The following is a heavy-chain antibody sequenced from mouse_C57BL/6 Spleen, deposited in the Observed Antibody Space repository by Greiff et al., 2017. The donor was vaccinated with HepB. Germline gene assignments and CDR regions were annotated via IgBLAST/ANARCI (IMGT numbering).Heavy chain of an antibody. CDR2: ISYDGSN. CDR3: ARAYGYGYAMDY. Sequence: ESGPGLVKPSQSLSLTCSVTGYSITSGYYWNWIRQFPGNKLEWMGYISYDGSNNYNPSLKNRISITRDTSKNQFFLKLNSVTTEDTATYYCARAYGYGYAMDYWGQGTSVTVSS. V-gene: IGHV3-6*01. CDR1: GYSITSGYY. J-gene: IGHJ4*01. D-gene: IGHD2-2*01.